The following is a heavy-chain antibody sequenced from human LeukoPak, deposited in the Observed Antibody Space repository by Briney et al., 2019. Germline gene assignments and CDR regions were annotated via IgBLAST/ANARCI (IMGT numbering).Heavy chain of an antibody. V-gene: IGHV4-30-2*01. Sequence: SQTLSLTCTVSGGSISSGGYSWSWIRQPPGMALVWFGYISGSGSTYYYPSLKSRDTISVDRSQIQFSLKLSSVTAADVPVYDCASASGSSESYGQFDYWGQGTLVTVSA. CDR2: ISGSGST. CDR3: ASASGSSESYGQFDY. D-gene: IGHD3-10*01. J-gene: IGHJ4*02. CDR1: GGSISSGGYS.